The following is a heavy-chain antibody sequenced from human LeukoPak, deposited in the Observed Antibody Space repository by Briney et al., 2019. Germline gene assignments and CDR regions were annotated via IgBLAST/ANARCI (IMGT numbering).Heavy chain of an antibody. V-gene: IGHV4-59*01. Sequence: SETLSLTCTVSGGSISSYYWSWIRQPPGKGLEWIGYIYYSGSTNYNPSLKSRVTISVDTSKNQFSLKLSSVTAADTAVYYCARSWGDRYGGSRWAFDIWGQGTMVTVSS. J-gene: IGHJ3*02. CDR3: ARSWGDRYGGSRWAFDI. CDR2: IYYSGST. CDR1: GGSISSYY. D-gene: IGHD1-26*01.